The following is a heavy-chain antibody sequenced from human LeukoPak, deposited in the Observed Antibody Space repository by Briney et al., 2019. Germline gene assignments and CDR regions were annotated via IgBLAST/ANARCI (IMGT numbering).Heavy chain of an antibody. V-gene: IGHV1-2*02. Sequence: ASVKVSCKASGYTFTGYYMHWVRQAPGQGLEWMGWINPNSGGTNYAQKFQGRVTMTRDTSISTAYMELSRLRAEDTAVYYCARADTLGGYYFDNWGQGTLVTVSS. D-gene: IGHD3-16*01. CDR1: GYTFTGYY. CDR2: INPNSGGT. J-gene: IGHJ4*02. CDR3: ARADTLGGYYFDN.